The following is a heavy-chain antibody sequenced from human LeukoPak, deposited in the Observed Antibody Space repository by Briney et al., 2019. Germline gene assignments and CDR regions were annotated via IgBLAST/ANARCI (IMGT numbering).Heavy chain of an antibody. CDR1: GGSISSYY. D-gene: IGHD5-18*01. J-gene: IGHJ5*02. V-gene: IGHV4-59*12. CDR2: IYYSGST. Sequence: PSETLSLTCTVSGGSISSYYWSWIRQPPGKGLEWIGYIYYSGSTNYNPSLKSRVTISVDTSKNQFSLKLSSVTAADTAVYYCARRGDTAMVVWFDPWGQGTLVTVSS. CDR3: ARRGDTAMVVWFDP.